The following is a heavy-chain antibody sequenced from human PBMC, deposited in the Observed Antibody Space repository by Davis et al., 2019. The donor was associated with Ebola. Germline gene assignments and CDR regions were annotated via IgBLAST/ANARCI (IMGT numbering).Heavy chain of an antibody. J-gene: IGHJ4*02. CDR3: TGTYGDHDY. V-gene: IGHV3-73*01. D-gene: IGHD4-17*01. CDR2: IRSKANSYAT. Sequence: GESLKISCATSGFTVNSNYMSWVRQASGKGLEWVGRIRSKANSYATAYAASVKGRFTISRDDSKKTAYLQMNSLKTEDTAVYYCTGTYGDHDYWGQGTLVTVSS. CDR1: GFTVNSNY.